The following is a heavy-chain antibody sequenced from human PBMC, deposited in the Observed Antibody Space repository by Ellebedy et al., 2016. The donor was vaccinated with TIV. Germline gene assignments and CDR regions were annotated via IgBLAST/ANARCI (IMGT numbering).Heavy chain of an antibody. J-gene: IGHJ3*02. CDR2: IYSSGST. V-gene: IGHV4-61*03. D-gene: IGHD3-10*01. CDR3: TYGINSDAFDI. CDR1: GDSVSRRSYY. Sequence: SETLSLXCTVSGDSVSRRSYYWSWIRQSPGKGLEGIGYIYSSGSTKYNPSLKSRLTISADTSKKHFSLRLNSATAADTAVYYCTYGINSDAFDIWGHGTLVTVSS.